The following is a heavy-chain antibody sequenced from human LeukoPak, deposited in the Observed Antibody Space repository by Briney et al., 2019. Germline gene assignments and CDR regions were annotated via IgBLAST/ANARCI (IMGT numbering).Heavy chain of an antibody. CDR1: GYSISSGYY. CDR2: IYHSGST. V-gene: IGHV4-38-2*02. D-gene: IGHD1-7*01. Sequence: PSETLSLTCTVSGYSISSGYYWGWIRQPPGKGLEWIGSIYHSGSTYYNPSLKSRVTISVDTSKNQFSLKLSSVTAADTAVYYCARGPFGNFFTLYYFDYWGQGTLVTVSS. J-gene: IGHJ4*02. CDR3: ARGPFGNFFTLYYFDY.